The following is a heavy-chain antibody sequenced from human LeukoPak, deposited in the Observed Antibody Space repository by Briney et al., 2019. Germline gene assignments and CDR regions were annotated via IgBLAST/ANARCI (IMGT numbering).Heavy chain of an antibody. V-gene: IGHV1-2*02. J-gene: IGHJ4*02. D-gene: IGHD2-15*01. CDR1: GYTFTGYY. CDR2: INPSSGGS. Sequence: ASVKLSCKACGYTFTGYYMHWVRQAPGQGLEWMGWINPSSGGSNFAQQFQGRVTMTTDTSISTAYMELSRLTSDDTAVYYCASGKYCSGGTCYPGSADYWGQGTLSPSPQ. CDR3: ASGKYCSGGTCYPGSADY.